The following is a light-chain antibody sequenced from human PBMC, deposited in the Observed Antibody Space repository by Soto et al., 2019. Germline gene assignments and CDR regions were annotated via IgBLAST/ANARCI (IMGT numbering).Light chain of an antibody. CDR1: QGISNS. J-gene: IGKJ2*01. Sequence: DIQMTQSPSSLSASIGDRVTITCRASQGISNSLAWYQQKPVKVPKVLIYGATTLQSGVPSRFSGSGSGTDFTLTISSLQPEDVATYYCQKCDSAPYTFGQGTKLEIK. CDR2: GAT. V-gene: IGKV1-27*01. CDR3: QKCDSAPYT.